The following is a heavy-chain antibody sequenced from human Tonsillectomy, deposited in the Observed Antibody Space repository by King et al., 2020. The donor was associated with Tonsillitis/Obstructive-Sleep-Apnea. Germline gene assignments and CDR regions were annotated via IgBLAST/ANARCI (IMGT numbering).Heavy chain of an antibody. V-gene: IGHV3-23*01. CDR3: EREVGPFDY. CDR2: ISGSGGST. D-gene: IGHD1-26*01. CDR1: GFTFSSFA. Sequence: VQLQESGGGLVQPGGSLRLSCAASGFTFSSFAMSWVRQAPGKGLEWVSVISGSGGSTYYTDSVKGRFTISRDNSKNTLYLQMNSLRAEDTAVYYCEREVGPFDYWGQGTLVTVSS. J-gene: IGHJ4*02.